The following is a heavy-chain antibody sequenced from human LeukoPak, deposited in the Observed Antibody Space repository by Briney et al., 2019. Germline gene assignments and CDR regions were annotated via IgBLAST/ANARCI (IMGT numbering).Heavy chain of an antibody. CDR3: AKDWSSYSGPYYFDY. Sequence: GGSVTLSCAASGFTFSSYAMRGPRQAPGEALVWVSAICGSGGSTYYADSVRGRFTISRDNSKNTLYLQMNSLRAEDTAVYYCAKDWSSYSGPYYFDYWGQGTLVTVSS. D-gene: IGHD3-16*01. V-gene: IGHV3-23*01. CDR2: ICGSGGST. J-gene: IGHJ4*02. CDR1: GFTFSSYA.